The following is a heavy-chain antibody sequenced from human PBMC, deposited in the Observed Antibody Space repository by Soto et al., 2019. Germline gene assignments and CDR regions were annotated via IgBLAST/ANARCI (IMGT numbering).Heavy chain of an antibody. D-gene: IGHD3-9*01. CDR3: ERIFVWRFDP. CDR1: GDSISSSY. V-gene: IGHV4-59*01. CDR2: TYYSGNT. Sequence: PSETLSLTCSVSGDSISSSYLSWIRQPPGKGLEWIGSTYYSGNTNYNPSLKSRVTISVYTSKNQVSLRLNSVTAADTDVYYCERIFVWRFDPWGQGALVTVSS. J-gene: IGHJ5*02.